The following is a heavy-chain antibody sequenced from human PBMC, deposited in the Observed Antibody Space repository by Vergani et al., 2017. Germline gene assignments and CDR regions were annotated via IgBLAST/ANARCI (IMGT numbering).Heavy chain of an antibody. CDR2: ISGSGGST. V-gene: IGHV3-23*01. Sequence: EVQLLESGGDLVQPGGSLRLSCAASGFTFRSYAMSWVRQAPGKGLEWVSSISGSGGSTYYADSVKGRFTFSRDNSKNMLYLQMNSLRADDTAVYYCARERAPFTMIVVVTPDYWGQGTLVTVSS. J-gene: IGHJ4*02. CDR1: GFTFRSYA. CDR3: ARERAPFTMIVVVTPDY. D-gene: IGHD3-22*01.